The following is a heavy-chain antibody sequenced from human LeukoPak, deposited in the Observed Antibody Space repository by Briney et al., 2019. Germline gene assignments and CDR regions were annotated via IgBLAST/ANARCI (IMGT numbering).Heavy chain of an antibody. Sequence: GGSLRLSCAASGFTFDDYAMHWVRQAPGKGLEWVSGISWNSGSIGYADSVKGRFTISRDNAKNSLYLQMNSLRAEDTALYYCAKDMSGSGSYYPLDYWGQGTLVTVSS. D-gene: IGHD3-10*01. CDR1: GFTFDDYA. CDR3: AKDMSGSGSYYPLDY. V-gene: IGHV3-9*01. CDR2: ISWNSGSI. J-gene: IGHJ4*02.